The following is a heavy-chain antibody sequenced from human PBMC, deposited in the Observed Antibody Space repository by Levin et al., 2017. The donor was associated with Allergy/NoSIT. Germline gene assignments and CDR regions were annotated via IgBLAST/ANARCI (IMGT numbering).Heavy chain of an antibody. CDR1: GGTFSSYA. J-gene: IGHJ6*02. D-gene: IGHD3-3*01. CDR2: IIPIFGTA. Sequence: EASVKVSCKASGGTFSSYAISWVRQAPGQGLEWMGGIIPIFGTANYAQKFQGRVTITADESTSTAYMELSSLRSEDTAVYYCASVGVVDGGMDVWGQGTTVTVSS. V-gene: IGHV1-69*13. CDR3: ASVGVVDGGMDV.